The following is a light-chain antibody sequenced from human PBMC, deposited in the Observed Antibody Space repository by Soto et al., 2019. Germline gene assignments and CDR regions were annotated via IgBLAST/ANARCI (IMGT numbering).Light chain of an antibody. CDR2: GAS. Sequence: IVLTQSPGTLSLFPGERATLSCRASQSLSTSYLAWYQQKPGQAPRLLIYGASSRATGIPDRFSGSGSGTDFTLTISRLEPEDFAVYPCQQYGSSPTLGQGTRLEIK. CDR1: QSLSTSY. V-gene: IGKV3-20*01. CDR3: QQYGSSPT. J-gene: IGKJ5*01.